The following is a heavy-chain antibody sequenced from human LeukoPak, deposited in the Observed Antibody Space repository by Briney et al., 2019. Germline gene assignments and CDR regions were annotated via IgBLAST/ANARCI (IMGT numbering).Heavy chain of an antibody. CDR3: VRSVGSNTL. Sequence: GGSLRLSCAASGFAFSGCSMNWVRQAPGKGLEWVSYISSSGSTIYYADSVKGRFTISRDNAKNSLFLQMNSLRAEDTAVCFCVRSVGSNTLWGQGTLVTVSS. V-gene: IGHV3-48*04. J-gene: IGHJ4*02. CDR1: GFAFSGCS. D-gene: IGHD4-23*01. CDR2: ISSSGSTI.